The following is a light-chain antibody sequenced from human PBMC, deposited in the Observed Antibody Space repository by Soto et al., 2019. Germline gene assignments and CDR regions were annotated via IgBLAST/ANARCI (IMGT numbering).Light chain of an antibody. J-gene: IGLJ1*01. Sequence: QSVLTQPASVSGSPGQSIAISCTGTRSDVGAYNYVSWYQQHPGKAPKLMISEVTNRPSGVSDRFSGSKSGNTASLTISGLQAEDEADYYCSSFTSSSTLSVFGTGTKVTVL. CDR2: EVT. CDR1: RSDVGAYNY. V-gene: IGLV2-14*01. CDR3: SSFTSSSTLSV.